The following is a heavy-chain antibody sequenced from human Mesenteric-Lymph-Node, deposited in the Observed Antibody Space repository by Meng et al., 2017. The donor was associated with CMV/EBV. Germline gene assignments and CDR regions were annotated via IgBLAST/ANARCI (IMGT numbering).Heavy chain of an antibody. CDR3: ARVVYYYYYYGMDV. J-gene: IGHJ6*02. CDR1: GCTFTGHY. Sequence: ASVKVSCKASGCTFTGHYLHRVRQAPGQGLEWMGWINPNSCGTNYAQKFQGRVTMTRDTSISTAYMELSRLRSDDTAVYYCARVVYYYYYYGMDVWGQGTTVTVSS. CDR2: INPNSCGT. V-gene: IGHV1-2*02.